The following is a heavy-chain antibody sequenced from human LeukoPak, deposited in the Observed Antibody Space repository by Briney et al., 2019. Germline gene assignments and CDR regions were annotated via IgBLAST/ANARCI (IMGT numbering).Heavy chain of an antibody. J-gene: IGHJ4*02. D-gene: IGHD5-24*01. V-gene: IGHV3-23*01. CDR1: GGSISSSN. CDR3: ATATTPTISRHYFDS. CDR2: ISGSGTTT. Sequence: GTLSLTCAVSGGSISSSNWWSWVRQAPGKGLEWVSAISGSGTTTYYADSVKGRFTISRDNSRNTLYLQMNSLRAEDTAVYYCATATTPTISRHYFDSWGQGTLVTVSS.